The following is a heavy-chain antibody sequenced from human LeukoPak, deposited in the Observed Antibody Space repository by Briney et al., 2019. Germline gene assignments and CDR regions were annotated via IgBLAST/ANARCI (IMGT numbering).Heavy chain of an antibody. V-gene: IGHV1-18*04. CDR1: GYSFTAYY. CDR2: ISPSSGGT. CDR3: ARDWNGIVATEGKGYYYYGMDV. Sequence: ASVRVSCKASGYSFTAYYIHWVRQAPGQGLEWMGWISPSSGGTNYAQKLQGRVTMTTDTSTSTAYMELRSLRSDDTAVYYCARDWNGIVATEGKGYYYYGMDVWGQGTTVTVSS. J-gene: IGHJ6*02. D-gene: IGHD5-12*01.